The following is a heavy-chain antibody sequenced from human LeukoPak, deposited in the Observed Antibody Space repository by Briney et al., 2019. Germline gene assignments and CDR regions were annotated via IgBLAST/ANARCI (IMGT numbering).Heavy chain of an antibody. Sequence: PSETLSLTCTVSGGSISSYYWSWIRQPPGKGLEWIGYIYYSGSTNYNPSLKSRVTISVDTSKNQFSLKLSSVTAADTAVYYCARDRGVMSFFDYWGQGTLVTVSS. CDR2: IYYSGST. CDR3: ARDRGVMSFFDY. V-gene: IGHV4-59*01. J-gene: IGHJ4*02. CDR1: GGSISSYY. D-gene: IGHD3-10*01.